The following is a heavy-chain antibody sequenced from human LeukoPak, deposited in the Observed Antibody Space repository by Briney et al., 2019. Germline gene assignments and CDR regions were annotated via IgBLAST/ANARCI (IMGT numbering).Heavy chain of an antibody. Sequence: KPSETLSLTCAVYGGSFSGYYWSWIRQPPGKGLDWIGEINHSGSTNYNPSLKSRVTISVDTSKNQFSLKLSSVTAADTAVYYCAGTPVVTQEGFDYWGQGTLVTVSS. J-gene: IGHJ4*02. V-gene: IGHV4-34*01. CDR1: GGSFSGYY. CDR2: INHSGST. D-gene: IGHD4-23*01. CDR3: AGTPVVTQEGFDY.